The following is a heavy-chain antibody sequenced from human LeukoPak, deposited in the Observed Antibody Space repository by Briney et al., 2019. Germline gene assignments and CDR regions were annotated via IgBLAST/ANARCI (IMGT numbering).Heavy chain of an antibody. CDR3: AREIAAARGAFDI. Sequence: SETLSLTCAVYGGSLSGYYWSWIRQPPGKGPEWIGEIHHRGGTNYNPSLKSRVTISVDTSKNQFSLKLSSVTAADTALYYCAREIAAARGAFDIWGQGTMVTVSS. J-gene: IGHJ3*02. CDR2: IHHRGGT. D-gene: IGHD6-13*01. CDR1: GGSLSGYY. V-gene: IGHV4-34*01.